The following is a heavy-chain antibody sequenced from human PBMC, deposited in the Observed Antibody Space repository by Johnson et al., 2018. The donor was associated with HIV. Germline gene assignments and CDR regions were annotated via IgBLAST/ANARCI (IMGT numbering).Heavy chain of an antibody. CDR1: GFTVSSNY. CDR3: AREGDDYGDYVSAFDI. J-gene: IGHJ3*02. D-gene: IGHD4-17*01. V-gene: IGHV3-74*01. CDR2: INSDGSST. Sequence: VQLVESGGGVVQPGRSLRLSCAASGFTVSSNYMSWVRQAPGKGLEWVSGINSDGSSTSYADSVKGRFTISRDNAKNSLYLQMNSLRAEDTAVYYCAREGDDYGDYVSAFDIWGQGTMITVSS.